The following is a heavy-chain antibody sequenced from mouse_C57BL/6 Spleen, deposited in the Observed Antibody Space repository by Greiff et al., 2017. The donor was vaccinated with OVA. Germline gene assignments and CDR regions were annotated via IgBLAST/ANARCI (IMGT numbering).Heavy chain of an antibody. CDR3: PRGDGYHHDFDY. J-gene: IGHJ2*01. V-gene: IGHV1-64*01. CDR2: IHPNSGST. Sequence: QVQLQQPGAELVKPGASVKLSCKASGYTFTSYWMHWVKQRPGQGLEWIGMIHPNSGSTNYNEKFKSKATLTVDNSSSTAYMQLSSLTSEDSAVYYCPRGDGYHHDFDYWGQGTTLTVSS. CDR1: GYTFTSYW. D-gene: IGHD2-3*01.